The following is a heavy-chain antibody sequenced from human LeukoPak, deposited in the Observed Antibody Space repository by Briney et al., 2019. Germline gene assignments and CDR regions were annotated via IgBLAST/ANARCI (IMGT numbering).Heavy chain of an antibody. Sequence: GRSLRLSCAASGFTFSSYSMNWVRQAPGKGLEWVSSISSSSSYIYYADSVKGRFTISRDNAKNSLYLQMNSLRAEDTAVYYCARTRYSSGWYIDYWGQGTLVTVSS. CDR2: ISSSSSYI. CDR1: GFTFSSYS. V-gene: IGHV3-21*01. D-gene: IGHD6-19*01. CDR3: ARTRYSSGWYIDY. J-gene: IGHJ4*02.